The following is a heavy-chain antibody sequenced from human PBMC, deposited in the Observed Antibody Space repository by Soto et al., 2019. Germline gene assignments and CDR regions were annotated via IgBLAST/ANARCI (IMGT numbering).Heavy chain of an antibody. J-gene: IGHJ6*02. CDR1: GFTFSSYW. CDR2: INSDGSST. D-gene: IGHD5-18*01. V-gene: IGHV3-74*01. Sequence: GGSLRLSCAASGFTFSSYWMHWVRQAPGKGLVWVSRINSDGSSTSYADSVKGRFTISRDNAKNTLYLQMNSLRAEDTAVYYCARVLGFGFRYSYGYDPNYYYGMDVWGQGTTVTVSS. CDR3: ARVLGFGFRYSYGYDPNYYYGMDV.